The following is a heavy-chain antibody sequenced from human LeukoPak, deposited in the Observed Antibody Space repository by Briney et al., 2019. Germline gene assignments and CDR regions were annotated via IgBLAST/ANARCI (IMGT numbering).Heavy chain of an antibody. CDR2: INSDGSST. Sequence: GGCLRLSCAASGFTFSSYWMHWVRQAPGKGLVWVSRINSDGSSTSYADSVKGRFTISRDNAKNTLYLQMNSLRAEDTAVYYCARDRGYYSAFDIWGQGTMVTVSS. J-gene: IGHJ3*02. CDR3: ARDRGYYSAFDI. V-gene: IGHV3-74*01. CDR1: GFTFSSYW. D-gene: IGHD2-15*01.